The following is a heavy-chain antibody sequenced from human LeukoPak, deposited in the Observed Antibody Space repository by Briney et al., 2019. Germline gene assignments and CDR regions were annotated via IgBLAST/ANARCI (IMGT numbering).Heavy chain of an antibody. D-gene: IGHD6-19*01. CDR2: MNPNGGNT. V-gene: IGHV1-8*01. Sequence: ASVKVSCKASGYTFTSYDINWVRQAPGQGLEWMGWMNPNGGNTGYAQKFQGRVTMTRNTSISTAYMELSSLRSEDTAVYYCARSSGQQWLARGMDVWGQGTTVTVSS. CDR3: ARSSGQQWLARGMDV. CDR1: GYTFTSYD. J-gene: IGHJ6*02.